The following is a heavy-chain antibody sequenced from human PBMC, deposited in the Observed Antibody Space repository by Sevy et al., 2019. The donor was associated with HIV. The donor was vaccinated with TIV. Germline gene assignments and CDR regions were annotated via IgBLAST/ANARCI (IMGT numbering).Heavy chain of an antibody. J-gene: IGHJ4*02. CDR1: GFTFSSYT. CDR2: ISYDGNNK. Sequence: GGSLRLSCAASGFTFSSYTMHWVRQAPGKGLEWVAVISYDGNNKYYADSVKGRFTISRDNSKNTLYLQMNSLRAEDTAFYYCGRGYGSGRGPCDYWGQGTLVTVSS. D-gene: IGHD3-10*01. CDR3: GRGYGSGRGPCDY. V-gene: IGHV3-30-3*01.